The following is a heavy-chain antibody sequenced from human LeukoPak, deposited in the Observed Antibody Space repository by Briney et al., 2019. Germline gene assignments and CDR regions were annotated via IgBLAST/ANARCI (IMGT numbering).Heavy chain of an antibody. D-gene: IGHD2-2*01. CDR2: MNSKTGRGTT. V-gene: IGHV3-15*01. Sequence: GGSLRLSCAGAGFTFSNAWMSWVRQAPGKGLEWVGRMNSKTGRGTTDYAAPVKGRFTIPRDDSKNTLYLPMNSLKTEDTAVYYCTTDCDSTSCYAADAAQWGQGTLVTVSS. CDR1: GFTFSNAW. J-gene: IGHJ4*02. CDR3: TTDCDSTSCYAADAAQ.